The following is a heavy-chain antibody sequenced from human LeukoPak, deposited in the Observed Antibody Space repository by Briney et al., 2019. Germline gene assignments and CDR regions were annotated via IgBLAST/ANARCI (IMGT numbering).Heavy chain of an antibody. CDR1: GFTFSTYW. CDR3: ARDALDRYDSSGYYFDY. J-gene: IGHJ4*02. CDR2: IKQDGSEK. D-gene: IGHD3-22*01. Sequence: GGSLRLSWAASGFTFSTYWMIWVRQAPGKGLEWVANIKQDGSEKYYVDSLKGRFTISRDNPKNSLYLQMNSLRAEDTAVYYCARDALDRYDSSGYYFDYWGQGTLVTVSS. V-gene: IGHV3-7*01.